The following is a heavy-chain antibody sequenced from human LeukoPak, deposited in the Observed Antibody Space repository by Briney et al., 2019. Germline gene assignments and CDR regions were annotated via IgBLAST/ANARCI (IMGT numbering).Heavy chain of an antibody. CDR2: IYWDDDK. V-gene: IGHV2-5*02. J-gene: IGHJ4*02. D-gene: IGHD3-16*02. CDR1: GFSLSSSGVG. CDR3: AHRHPYRRDYFDY. Sequence: SGPTLVKRTQTLTLTCTFSGFSLSSSGVGVRWIRQPPGEAPAWLAVIYWDDDKRYSPSLKTRLTITKDISKNQVVLTMTNMDPVVTGTYFCAHRHPYRRDYFDYWGQGTLVTVSS.